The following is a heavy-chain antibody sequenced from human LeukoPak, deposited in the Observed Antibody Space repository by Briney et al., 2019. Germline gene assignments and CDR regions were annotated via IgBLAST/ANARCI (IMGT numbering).Heavy chain of an antibody. CDR2: IYYSGST. V-gene: IGHV4-31*03. D-gene: IGHD1-26*01. CDR1: GGSISSGGYY. CDR3: ARGRYSGSYGT. J-gene: IGHJ5*02. Sequence: SQTLSLTCTVPGGSISSGGYYWSWIRQHPGKGLEWIGYIYYSGSTNYNPSLKSRVTISVDTSKNQFSLKLSSVTAADTAVYYCARGRYSGSYGTWGQGTLVTVSS.